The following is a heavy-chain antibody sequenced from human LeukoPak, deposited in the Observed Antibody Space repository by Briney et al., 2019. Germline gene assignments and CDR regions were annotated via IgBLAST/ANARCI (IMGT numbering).Heavy chain of an antibody. CDR3: ARDRGYFY. V-gene: IGHV3-21*01. CDR2: ISSNSYYI. J-gene: IGHJ4*02. CDR1: GFTFSSSH. Sequence: GGSLRLSCAASGFTFSSSHMNWVRQAPGKGLEWVSSISSNSYYIYYADSVKGRFTISRDNAKNSVYLQMNGLRAEDTAVYYCARDRGYFYWGQGTLVTVSS. D-gene: IGHD5-18*01.